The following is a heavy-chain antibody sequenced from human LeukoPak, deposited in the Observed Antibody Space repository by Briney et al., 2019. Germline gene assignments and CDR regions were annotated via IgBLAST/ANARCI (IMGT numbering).Heavy chain of an antibody. J-gene: IGHJ4*02. D-gene: IGHD2-15*01. CDR3: ARTYCSGGSCHFDY. CDR2: IFYSGTT. V-gene: IGHV4-61*05. Sequence: SETLSLTCTVSGGSISSSSYYWGLIRQPPGKGLEWVGYIFYSGTTDSNPSLKSRVTISVDTSKNQFSLKLSSVTAADTAVYYCARTYCSGGSCHFDYWGQGTLVTVSS. CDR1: GGSISSSSYY.